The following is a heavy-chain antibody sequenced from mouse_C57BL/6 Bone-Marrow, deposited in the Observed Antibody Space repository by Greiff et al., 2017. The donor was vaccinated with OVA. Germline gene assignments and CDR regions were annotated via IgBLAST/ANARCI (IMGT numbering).Heavy chain of an antibody. D-gene: IGHD3-3*01. J-gene: IGHJ2*01. CDR1: AVDFSRYW. V-gene: IGHV4-1*01. Sequence: SAPAVDFSRYWMSWVRRAPGKGLEWIGEINPDSSTINYAPSLKDKFIISRDNAKNTLYLQMSKVRSEDTALYYCARRGRGYYFDYWGQGTTLTVSS. CDR3: ARRGRGYYFDY. CDR2: INPDSSTI.